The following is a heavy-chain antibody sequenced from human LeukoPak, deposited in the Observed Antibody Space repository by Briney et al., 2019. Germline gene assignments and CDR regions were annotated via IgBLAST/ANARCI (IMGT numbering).Heavy chain of an antibody. CDR2: INQDGSAE. V-gene: IGHV3-7*01. Sequence: GGSLRLSCAASGFTFNNFWMSWVRQAPGKGLEWVANINQDGSAEYYVDSVKGRFTISRDNAKNSLYLQMNSLRAEDTAVYYCARAEATGRVDYWGQGALVTVSS. D-gene: IGHD6-13*01. CDR1: GFTFNNFW. CDR3: ARAEATGRVDY. J-gene: IGHJ4*02.